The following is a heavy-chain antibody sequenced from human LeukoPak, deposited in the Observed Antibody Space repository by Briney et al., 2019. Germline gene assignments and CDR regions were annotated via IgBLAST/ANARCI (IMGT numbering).Heavy chain of an antibody. CDR1: GFTFSDYY. J-gene: IGHJ3*02. CDR3: ARERRYFDLTHDAFDI. D-gene: IGHD3-9*01. Sequence: GGSLRLSCAASGFTFSDYYMNWIRQAPGKGLEWVSSISTSSSDINYADSVKGRFTISRDNAKNSLFLQMNSLRAEDTAVYYCARERRYFDLTHDAFDIWGQGTMVTVSS. CDR2: ISTSSSDI. V-gene: IGHV3-11*06.